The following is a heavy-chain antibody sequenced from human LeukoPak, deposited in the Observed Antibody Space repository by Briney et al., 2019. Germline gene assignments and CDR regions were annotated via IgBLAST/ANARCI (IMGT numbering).Heavy chain of an antibody. CDR1: GYTFTSYD. D-gene: IGHD3-10*01. V-gene: IGHV1-8*01. CDR3: ARVRTMVRGVIIPKTRYNWFDP. Sequence: ASVKVSCKGSGYTFTSYDINWVRQATGQGLEWMGWMNPNSGNTGYAQNFQCRVTMTRNTSISTAYMELSSLRSEDTAVYYCARVRTMVRGVIIPKTRYNWFDPWGQGTLVTVSS. J-gene: IGHJ5*02. CDR2: MNPNSGNT.